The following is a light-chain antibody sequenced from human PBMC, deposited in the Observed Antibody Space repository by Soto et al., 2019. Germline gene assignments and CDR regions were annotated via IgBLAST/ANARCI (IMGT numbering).Light chain of an antibody. V-gene: IGKV3-20*01. CDR2: GAS. CDR1: QTVSDNY. Sequence: EIVLTQSPGALSLSPGERATLSCRASQTVSDNYLAWYQQKPGQAPRLLIYGASTRATGIPDRFSGSGSGTYFTLTISRLEPEYFAVYYCQQYGGSPRVSFGGGTKVEIK. J-gene: IGKJ4*01. CDR3: QQYGGSPRVS.